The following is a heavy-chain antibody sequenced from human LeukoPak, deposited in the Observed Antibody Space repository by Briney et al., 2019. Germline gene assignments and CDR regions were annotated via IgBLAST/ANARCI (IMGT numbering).Heavy chain of an antibody. CDR2: INPYSGDT. CDR3: ARDQGSLTRSWYTGY. D-gene: IGHD6-13*01. CDR1: GYTFTGYH. V-gene: IGHV1-2*06. J-gene: IGHJ4*02. Sequence: ASVKVSCKASGYTFTGYHIHWVRQAPGQGLEWMGRINPYSGDTDFAQKFQGRVTMTRDTSITTAYMDLSSLTPDDTAVYFCARDQGSLTRSWYTGYWGQGTQVTVSS.